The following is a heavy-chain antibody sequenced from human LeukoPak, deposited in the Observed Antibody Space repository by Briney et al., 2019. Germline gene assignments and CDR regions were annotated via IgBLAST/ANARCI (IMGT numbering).Heavy chain of an antibody. D-gene: IGHD3-22*01. CDR2: ISGSGGGT. CDR3: AKRGVVIRVILVGFHKEAYYFDS. V-gene: IGHV3-23*01. CDR1: GITLSNYG. J-gene: IGHJ4*02. Sequence: GGSLRLSCAVSGITLSNYGMSWVRQAPGKGLEWVTGISGSGGGTNYADSVKGRFTISRDNPKNTLYLQMNSLRAEDTAVYFCAKRGVVIRVILVGFHKEAYYFDSWGQGALVTVSS.